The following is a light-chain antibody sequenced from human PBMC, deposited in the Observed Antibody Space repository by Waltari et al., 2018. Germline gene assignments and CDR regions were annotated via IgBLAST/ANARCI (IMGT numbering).Light chain of an antibody. CDR3: QQYYDYPRT. CDR2: AAS. V-gene: IGKV1-8*01. J-gene: IGKJ1*01. CDR1: QGIGIY. Sequence: AIRITQSPSSLSASPGDRVTISCRASQGIGIYLAWYQQKPGRAPNLLIYAASTLQSGVPSRFSGGGSGTDFTLTITCLQSEDFATYYCQQYYDYPRTFGQGTKVEIK.